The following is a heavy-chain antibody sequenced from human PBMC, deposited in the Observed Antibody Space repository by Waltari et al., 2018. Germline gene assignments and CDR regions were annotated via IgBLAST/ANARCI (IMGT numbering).Heavy chain of an antibody. V-gene: IGHV3-23*04. D-gene: IGHD2-21*01. CDR2: VDTSGAT. Sequence: VQLVESGGGLVQPGGSLRLSCPASGFTLRAFAMTWVRQAPGKGLEWVSTVDTSGATYYAESVKGRFSISRDTSRNILYLEMSSLRTDDTALYFCAKDRWGGANYFDYWGQGTLATVSS. J-gene: IGHJ4*02. CDR3: AKDRWGGANYFDY. CDR1: GFTLRAFA.